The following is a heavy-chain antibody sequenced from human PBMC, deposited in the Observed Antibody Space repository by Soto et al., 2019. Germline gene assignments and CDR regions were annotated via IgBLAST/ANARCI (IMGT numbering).Heavy chain of an antibody. J-gene: IGHJ6*02. CDR3: ASLGAAPGRVLFLWEYYYYGMDV. V-gene: IGHV1-69*13. CDR2: IIPIFGTA. D-gene: IGHD3-16*01. Sequence: VASVKVSCKASGGTFSSYAISWVRQAPGQGLEWMGGIIPIFGTANYAQKFQGRVTITADESTSTAYMELSSLRSEDTAVYYCASLGAAPGRVLFLWEYYYYGMDVWGQGTTVTVSS. CDR1: GGTFSSYA.